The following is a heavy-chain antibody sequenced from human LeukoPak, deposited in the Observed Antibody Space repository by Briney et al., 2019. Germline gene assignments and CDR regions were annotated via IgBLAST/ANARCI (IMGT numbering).Heavy chain of an antibody. CDR3: VRDISPQWLARGDFAFDI. V-gene: IGHV1-2*02. CDR2: INPNSGGT. Sequence: ASVKVSCKASGYTFTGYYMHWVRQAPGQGLEWMGWINPNSGGTNYAQKFQGRVTMTRDTSISTAYMELSRLRSDDTAVYYCVRDISPQWLARGDFAFDIWGQGTMVTVSS. D-gene: IGHD6-19*01. J-gene: IGHJ3*02. CDR1: GYTFTGYY.